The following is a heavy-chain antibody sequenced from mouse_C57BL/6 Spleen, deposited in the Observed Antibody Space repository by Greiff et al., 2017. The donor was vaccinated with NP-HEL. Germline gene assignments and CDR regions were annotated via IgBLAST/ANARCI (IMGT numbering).Heavy chain of an antibody. Sequence: EVQVVESGGGLVQPGGSLSLSCAASGFTFTDYYMSWVRQPPGKALEWLGFIRNKANGYTTEYSASVKGRFTISRDNSQSILYLQMNALRAEDSATYYCARYTYGSEFAYWGQGTLVTVSA. CDR3: ARYTYGSEFAY. CDR2: IRNKANGYTT. V-gene: IGHV7-3*01. J-gene: IGHJ3*01. D-gene: IGHD1-1*01. CDR1: GFTFTDYY.